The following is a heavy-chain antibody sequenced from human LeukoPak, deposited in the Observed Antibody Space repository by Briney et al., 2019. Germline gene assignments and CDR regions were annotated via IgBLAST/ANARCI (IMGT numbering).Heavy chain of an antibody. CDR3: ARDSGTTGEVKFDP. D-gene: IGHD3-10*01. J-gene: IGHJ5*02. CDR1: VGPINCY. Sequence: SETLSLTCTVSVGPINCYWGWIRQRAGEGLEWIGRISGSGPITYNPALQSRLSISIATSKYQFSLKLMSVTAADTAVYYCARDSGTTGEVKFDPWGQGTLVTVSS. CDR2: ISGSGPI. V-gene: IGHV4-4*07.